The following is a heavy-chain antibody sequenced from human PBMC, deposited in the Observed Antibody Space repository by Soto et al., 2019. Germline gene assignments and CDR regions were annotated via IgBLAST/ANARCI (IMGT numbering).Heavy chain of an antibody. Sequence: ASVKVSCKVSGYTLTELSMHWVRQAPGKGLEWMGGFDPEDGETIHAQKFQGRVTMTEDTSTDTAYMELSSLRSEDTAVYYCAPQGAIVGATNYYGMDVWGQGTTVTVSS. CDR2: FDPEDGET. J-gene: IGHJ6*02. CDR3: APQGAIVGATNYYGMDV. V-gene: IGHV1-24*01. CDR1: GYTLTELS. D-gene: IGHD1-26*01.